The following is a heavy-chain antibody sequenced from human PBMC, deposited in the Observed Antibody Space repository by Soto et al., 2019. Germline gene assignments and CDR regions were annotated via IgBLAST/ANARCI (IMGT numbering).Heavy chain of an antibody. CDR2: IYYSGST. CDR3: ARPGGSGWFYFDS. D-gene: IGHD6-13*01. V-gene: IGHV4-39*02. CDR1: GESISGTIYY. Sequence: SETLSLTCIVSGESISGTIYYWGWIRQPPGKGLECIGSIYYSGSTYYNPSLKSRVTLSFDTSKNHFSLKLTFVTAADTAVYYCARPGGSGWFYFDSWGQGSQVTVSS. J-gene: IGHJ4*02.